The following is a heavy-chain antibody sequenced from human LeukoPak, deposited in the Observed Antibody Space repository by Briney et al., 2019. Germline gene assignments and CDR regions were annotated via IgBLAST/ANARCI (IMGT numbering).Heavy chain of an antibody. J-gene: IGHJ6*03. D-gene: IGHD6-13*01. V-gene: IGHV3-7*01. Sequence: GGSLRLSCAASGFTFSSYSMNWVRQAPGKGLEWVANIKQDGSEKYYVDSVKGRFTISRDNAKNSLYLQMNSLRAEDTAVYYCASVAAAGTWPYYYYYMDVWGKGTTVTISS. CDR1: GFTFSSYS. CDR3: ASVAAAGTWPYYYYYMDV. CDR2: IKQDGSEK.